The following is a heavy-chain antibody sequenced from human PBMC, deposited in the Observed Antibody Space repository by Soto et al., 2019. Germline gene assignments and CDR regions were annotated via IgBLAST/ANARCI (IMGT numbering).Heavy chain of an antibody. J-gene: IGHJ6*02. Sequence: EVQLVESGGGLVKPGGSLRLSCAASGFSFRNAWMSWDRQAPGTGLEWVGRIKSKTDGGTTDYAAPVKGRFTISRDNSRNTLYLPMTSLKTEDTAVYYCRLDYFYYGMDVWGQGTTVTGSS. CDR3: RLDYFYYGMDV. CDR1: GFSFRNAW. CDR2: IKSKTDGGTT. V-gene: IGHV3-15*01.